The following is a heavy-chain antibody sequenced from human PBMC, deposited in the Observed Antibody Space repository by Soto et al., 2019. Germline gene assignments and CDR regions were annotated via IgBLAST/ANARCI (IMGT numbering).Heavy chain of an antibody. Sequence: QVQLVESGGGLVKPGGSLRLSCAASGFTFSDYYMSWIRQAPGKGLEWVSYISSSGSTIYYADSVKGRFTICRDNAKNSLYLQMNSLRAEDTAVYYCASPGGGCSSTSCRRSYYYYYMDVWGKGTTVTVSS. J-gene: IGHJ6*03. CDR3: ASPGGGCSSTSCRRSYYYYYMDV. CDR1: GFTFSDYY. V-gene: IGHV3-11*01. CDR2: ISSSGSTI. D-gene: IGHD2-2*01.